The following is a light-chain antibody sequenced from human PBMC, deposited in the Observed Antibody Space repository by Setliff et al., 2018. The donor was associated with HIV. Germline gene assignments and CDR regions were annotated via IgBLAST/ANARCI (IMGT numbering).Light chain of an antibody. Sequence: QSVLTQPASVSGSPGQTITISCTGTSNDIGGYNYVSWYQQHPGEAPKLIIYNVNNRPSGVSSRFSGSKSGNTASLSISELRAEDEADYYCCSYITSNYSYVFGTGTKVTVL. CDR2: NVN. CDR1: SNDIGGYNY. V-gene: IGLV2-14*03. CDR3: CSYITSNYSYV. J-gene: IGLJ1*01.